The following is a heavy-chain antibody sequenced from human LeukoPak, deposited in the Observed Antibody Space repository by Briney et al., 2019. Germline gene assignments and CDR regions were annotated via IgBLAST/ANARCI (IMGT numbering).Heavy chain of an antibody. V-gene: IGHV4-39*07. J-gene: IGHJ5*02. CDR1: GGSISSSSYY. D-gene: IGHD1-26*01. CDR2: IYYSGST. Sequence: SETLSLTCTVSGGSISSSSYYWGWIRQPPGKGLEWIGSIYYSGSTYYNPSLKSRVTISVDTSKNQFSLKLSSVTAADTAVYFCARLRLSGGSFSVGWFDPWGQGIQVTVSS. CDR3: ARLRLSGGSFSVGWFDP.